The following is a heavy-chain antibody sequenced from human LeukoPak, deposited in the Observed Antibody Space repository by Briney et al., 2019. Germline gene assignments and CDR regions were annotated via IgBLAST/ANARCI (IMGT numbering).Heavy chain of an antibody. CDR2: TYYRSKWYY. Sequence: SQTLSLTCAISGDSVSSISVAWNWIRQSPSKGLEWLGRTYYRSKWYYEYAVSVKSRINISPDTSKNQFSLQLTSVTPEDTAVYYCSLARSEYHYGMDVWGQGTTVTVSS. J-gene: IGHJ6*02. CDR1: GDSVSSISVA. CDR3: SLARSEYHYGMDV. V-gene: IGHV6-1*01.